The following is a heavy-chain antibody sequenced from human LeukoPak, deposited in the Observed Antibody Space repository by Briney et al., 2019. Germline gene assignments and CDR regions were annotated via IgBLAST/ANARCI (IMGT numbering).Heavy chain of an antibody. CDR2: INPNSGGT. CDR3: ATVYSSGWNFHF. J-gene: IGHJ4*02. V-gene: IGHV1-2*02. D-gene: IGHD6-19*01. Sequence: GASAKVSCKASGYTFTGYYMHWVRQAPGQGLEWMGWINPNSGGTNYAQNFQGRVTMTRDTSISTGYMELSRLRSDDTAVYYCATVYSSGWNFHFWGQGTLVTVSS. CDR1: GYTFTGYY.